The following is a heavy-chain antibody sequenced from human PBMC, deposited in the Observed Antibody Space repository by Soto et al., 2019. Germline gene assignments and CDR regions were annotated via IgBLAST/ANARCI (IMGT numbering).Heavy chain of an antibody. V-gene: IGHV1-69*02. CDR2: IIPILGIA. J-gene: IGHJ3*02. D-gene: IGHD1-20*01. CDR1: GGTFSSYT. CDR3: ARIPSITGPRGAFDI. Sequence: GASVKVSCKASGGTFSSYTISWVRQAPGQGLEWMGRIIPILGIANYAQKFQGRVTITADKSTSTAYMELSSLRSEDTAVYYCARIPSITGPRGAFDIWGQGTMVTVSS.